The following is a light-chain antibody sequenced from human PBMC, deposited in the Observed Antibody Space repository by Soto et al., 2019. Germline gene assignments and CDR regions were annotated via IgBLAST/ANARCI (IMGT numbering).Light chain of an antibody. CDR1: QAISIY. CDR3: QQFDNLPYT. V-gene: IGKV1-33*01. CDR2: DAS. J-gene: IGKJ2*01. Sequence: DIQMTQSPSSLSASVGDRVTISCQASQAISIYLSWYQQKPGKAPKLLIYDASKLETGVPSRYSGSGSRTHFTFTISSLQPEDIATYYCQQFDNLPYTFGQGTKLEIK.